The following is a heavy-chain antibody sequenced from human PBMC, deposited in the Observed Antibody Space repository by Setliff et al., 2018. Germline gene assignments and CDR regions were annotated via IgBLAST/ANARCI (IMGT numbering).Heavy chain of an antibody. V-gene: IGHV4-39*07. D-gene: IGHD1-26*01. CDR3: ARVLNWFDP. CDR2: VHYSGST. CDR1: DASIGGSGYY. J-gene: IGHJ5*02. Sequence: PSETLSLTCTVSDASIGGSGYYWGWIRQPPGKGPEWIGNVHYSGSTHYNPSLKSRVTISVDTSKNQFSLKLSSVTAADTAVYYCARVLNWFDPWGQGTLVTVSS.